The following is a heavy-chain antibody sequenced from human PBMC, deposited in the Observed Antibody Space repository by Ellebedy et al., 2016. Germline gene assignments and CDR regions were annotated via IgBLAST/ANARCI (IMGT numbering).Heavy chain of an antibody. CDR2: ISTGGVTL. V-gene: IGHV3-11*01. CDR1: GFTFSDYY. J-gene: IGHJ4*02. D-gene: IGHD1-20*01. Sequence: GESLKISCAASGFTFSDYYMSWIRQAPGKGLEWVSFISTGGVTLYYADSVKGRFTISRDNAKNSVYLQMDSLRAEDTAFYYCARGPYNWESPVWGQGTLVTVSS. CDR3: ARGPYNWESPV.